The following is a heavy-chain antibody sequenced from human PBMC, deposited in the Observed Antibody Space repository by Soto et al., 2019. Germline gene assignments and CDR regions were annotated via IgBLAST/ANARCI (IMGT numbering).Heavy chain of an antibody. D-gene: IGHD2-2*01. Sequence: EVQLLESGGGLVQPGGSLRLSCAASGFTFSSYAMSWVRQAPVKGLEWVSAISGSGGSTYYADSVKGRFTISRDNSKNTLYLQMNSLRAEDTAVYYCAKRGVVPAAIRYYYGMDVWGQGTTVTVSS. CDR1: GFTFSSYA. CDR3: AKRGVVPAAIRYYYGMDV. V-gene: IGHV3-23*01. J-gene: IGHJ6*02. CDR2: ISGSGGST.